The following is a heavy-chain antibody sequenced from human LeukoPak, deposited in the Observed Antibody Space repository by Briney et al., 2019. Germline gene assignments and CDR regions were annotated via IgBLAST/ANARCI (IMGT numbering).Heavy chain of an antibody. CDR1: GFTVSSNS. CDR3: AKEKGFYFDY. V-gene: IGHV3-66*01. J-gene: IGHJ4*02. Sequence: GGSLRLSGAASGFTVSSNSMVWVRQAPGKGLAWVAVVYAGGITNYADSVKGRFIISRDDSKDTLYLQMNSLRAEDTGVYYCAKEKGFYFDYWGQGTLVTVSS. CDR2: VYAGGIT.